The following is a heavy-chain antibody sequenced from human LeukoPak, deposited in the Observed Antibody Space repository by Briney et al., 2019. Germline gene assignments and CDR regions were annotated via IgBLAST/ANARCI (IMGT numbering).Heavy chain of an antibody. CDR1: GFSISDYY. V-gene: IGHV3-11*01. J-gene: IGHJ4*02. CDR3: ATGGQIREPDY. D-gene: IGHD1-14*01. Sequence: GGSLRLPCVASGFSISDYYMGWIRQGPGKALEWISYISGSSKYISYADSVRGRFTVSRDNAKQSLFLQMNSLRAEDTAVYYCATGGQIREPDYWGQGTLVTVSS. CDR2: ISGSSKYI.